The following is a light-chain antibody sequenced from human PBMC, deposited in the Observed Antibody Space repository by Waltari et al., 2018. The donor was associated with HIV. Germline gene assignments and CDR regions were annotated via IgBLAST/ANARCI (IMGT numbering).Light chain of an antibody. CDR3: HQYNSWPLG. V-gene: IGKV3-15*01. Sequence: EIVMTQSPATLSVSPGEGATLSCRASQSIGTNLAWYQQKPGQPPRLLIYGDYIRASGVPDRFSASGSGTEFTLTISSLQSEDFAVYFCHQYNSWPLGFGQGTKVEIK. CDR1: QSIGTN. J-gene: IGKJ1*01. CDR2: GDY.